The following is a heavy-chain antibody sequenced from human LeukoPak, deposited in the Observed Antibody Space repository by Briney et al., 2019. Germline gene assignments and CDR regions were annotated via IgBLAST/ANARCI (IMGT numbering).Heavy chain of an antibody. J-gene: IGHJ4*02. CDR3: AKGLSYYDFWSGSPQFDY. CDR2: IWYDGSNK. D-gene: IGHD3-3*01. V-gene: IGHV3-33*06. Sequence: SGGSLRLSCAASGFTFSSYGMHWVRQAPGKGLEWVAVIWYDGSNKYYADSVKGRFPISRDNSKNTLYLQMNSLRAEDTAVYYCAKGLSYYDFWSGSPQFDYWGQGTLVTVSS. CDR1: GFTFSSYG.